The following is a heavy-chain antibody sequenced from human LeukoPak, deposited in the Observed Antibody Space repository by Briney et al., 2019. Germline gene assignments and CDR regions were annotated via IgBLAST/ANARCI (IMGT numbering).Heavy chain of an antibody. Sequence: GGSLRLSCAASGFTFSSYGMHWVRQAPGKGLEWVAVIWYDGSNKYYADSVKGRFTISRDNSKNTLYLQMNSLRAEDTAVYYCARGRYTVVRGVIKPGCQGFDYWGQGTLVTVSS. J-gene: IGHJ4*02. V-gene: IGHV3-33*01. D-gene: IGHD3-10*01. CDR3: ARGRYTVVRGVIKPGCQGFDY. CDR2: IWYDGSNK. CDR1: GFTFSSYG.